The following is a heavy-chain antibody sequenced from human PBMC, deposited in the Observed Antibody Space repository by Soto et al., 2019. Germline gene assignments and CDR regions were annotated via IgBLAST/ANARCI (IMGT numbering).Heavy chain of an antibody. CDR2: IKSSGSII. CDR3: VRGGHSSSWYVGWFDP. J-gene: IGHJ5*02. V-gene: IGHV3-48*03. Sequence: EVQLVESGGGLVQPGGSLRLSCAASGFNFSNYEMNWVRQAPGKGLEWVSNIKSSGSIIYYADSVKGRFTISRDNAKNSLYLQMNSLRGEDTAVYYCVRGGHSSSWYVGWFDPWGQGTLVTVSS. D-gene: IGHD6-13*01. CDR1: GFNFSNYE.